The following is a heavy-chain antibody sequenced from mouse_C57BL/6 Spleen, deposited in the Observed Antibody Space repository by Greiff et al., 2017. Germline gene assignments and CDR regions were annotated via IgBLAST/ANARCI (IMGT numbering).Heavy chain of an antibody. D-gene: IGHD1-1*01. CDR1: GFTFSSYT. CDR3: ARHNYGSSHDAMDY. CDR2: ISGGGGNT. V-gene: IGHV5-9*01. Sequence: DVMLVESGGGLVKPGGSLKLSCAASGFTFSSYTMSWVRQTPEKRLEWVATISGGGGNTYYPDSVKGRFTISRDNAKNTLYLQMSSLRSEDTALXYCARHNYGSSHDAMDYWGQGTSVTVSS. J-gene: IGHJ4*01.